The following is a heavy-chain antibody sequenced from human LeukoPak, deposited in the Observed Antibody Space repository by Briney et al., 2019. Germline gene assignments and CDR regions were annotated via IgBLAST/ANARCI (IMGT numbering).Heavy chain of an antibody. J-gene: IGHJ3*02. CDR1: GYSFTRHW. Sequence: GESLKISCQGSGYSFTRHWIGWVRQMPGKGLEWMGLIYPGDSDSRYSPSFQGQVTISADRSINTAYLQWSSLKASDTAMYYCARRQVGDTYGFDIWGQGTMVTVSS. CDR3: ARRQVGDTYGFDI. D-gene: IGHD1-26*01. CDR2: IYPGDSDS. V-gene: IGHV5-51*01.